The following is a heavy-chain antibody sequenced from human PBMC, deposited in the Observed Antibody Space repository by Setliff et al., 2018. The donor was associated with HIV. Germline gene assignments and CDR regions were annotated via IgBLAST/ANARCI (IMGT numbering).Heavy chain of an antibody. CDR1: GFTFSSYA. CDR3: ARDRKAAMVGSDAFDI. Sequence: GSLRLSCAASGFTFSSYAMSWVRQAPGKGLEWVSAISGSGGSTYYGDSVKGRFTISRDNAKNSLYLQMNSLRAEDTAVYYCARDRKAAMVGSDAFDIWGQGTMVTVSS. V-gene: IGHV3-23*01. J-gene: IGHJ3*02. CDR2: ISGSGGST. D-gene: IGHD5-18*01.